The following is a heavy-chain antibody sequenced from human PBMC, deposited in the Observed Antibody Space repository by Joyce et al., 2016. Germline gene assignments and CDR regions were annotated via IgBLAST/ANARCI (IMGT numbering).Heavy chain of an antibody. CDR3: ARPTHPYYYDSSGYCGK. D-gene: IGHD3-22*01. J-gene: IGHJ4*02. Sequence: EVQLVESGGGLVQPGGSLRLSCAASGFTFSSYWMSWVRQARGKGLECVASIKQDDSEKYYVDSVKGRFTISRDNAKNSLYLQMNSLRAEDTAVYYCARPTHPYYYDSSGYCGKWGQGTLVTVSS. V-gene: IGHV3-7*01. CDR1: GFTFSSYW. CDR2: IKQDDSEK.